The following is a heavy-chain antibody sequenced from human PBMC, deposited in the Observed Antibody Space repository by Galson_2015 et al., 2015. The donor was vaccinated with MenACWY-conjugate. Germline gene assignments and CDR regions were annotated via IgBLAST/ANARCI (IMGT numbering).Heavy chain of an antibody. V-gene: IGHV3-64D*06. CDR2: ISDNGGTT. J-gene: IGHJ6*03. CDR3: VKDHYMDV. Sequence: SLRLSCAASKFTFGSYSVRWARQAPGEGLEFVSGISDNGGTTDYADSVKGRFTISRDNSKNTLDLQMSSLRAEDTAVYYCVKDHYMDVWGKGTTVTVSS. CDR1: KFTFGSYS.